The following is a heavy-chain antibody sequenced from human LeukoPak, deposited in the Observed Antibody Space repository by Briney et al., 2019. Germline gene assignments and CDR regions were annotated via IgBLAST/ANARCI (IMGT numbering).Heavy chain of an antibody. V-gene: IGHV3-74*01. CDR1: GFTFSAFW. CDR3: ATQNSFGNDY. CDR2: IDTAGTTT. D-gene: IGHD5-18*01. Sequence: GGSLRLSCVASGFTFSAFWMHWVRQPPGKGLVWVSRIDTAGTTTTYADSVKGRFTISRDNAKNTVYLQINSLRAEDTAIYYCATQNSFGNDYWGQGVLVTVSS. J-gene: IGHJ4*02.